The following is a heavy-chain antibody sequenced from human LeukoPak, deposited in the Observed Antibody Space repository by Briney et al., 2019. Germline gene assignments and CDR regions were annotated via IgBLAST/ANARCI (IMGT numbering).Heavy chain of an antibody. CDR2: INHRGST. CDR3: ARDLGSGWDYGFDY. Sequence: SETLSLTCAVYGGSFSGYYWSWIRQPPGKGLEWIGEINHRGSTNYNPSLKSRVTISVDTSKNQFSLKLSSVTAADTAVYYCARDLGSGWDYGFDYWGQGTLVTVSS. V-gene: IGHV4-34*01. CDR1: GGSFSGYY. D-gene: IGHD6-19*01. J-gene: IGHJ4*02.